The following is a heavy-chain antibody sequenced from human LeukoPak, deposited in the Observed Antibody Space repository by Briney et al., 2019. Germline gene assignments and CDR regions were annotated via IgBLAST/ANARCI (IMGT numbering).Heavy chain of an antibody. V-gene: IGHV7-4-1*02. CDR3: ARGALLDTAMVPVLNY. D-gene: IGHD5-18*01. CDR1: GYTFTSYA. CDR2: INTNTGNP. Sequence: ASVKVSCKASGYTFTSYAMNWVRQAPGQGLEWMGWINTNTGNPTYAQGFTGRFVFSLDTSVSTAYLQISSLKAEDTAVYYCARGALLDTAMVPVLNYWGQGTLVTVSS. J-gene: IGHJ4*02.